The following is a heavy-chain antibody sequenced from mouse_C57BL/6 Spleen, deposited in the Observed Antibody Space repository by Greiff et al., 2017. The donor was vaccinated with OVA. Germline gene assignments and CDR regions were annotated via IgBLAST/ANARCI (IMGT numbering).Heavy chain of an antibody. CDR1: GFSLTSYG. CDR3: ARSDYYGTPFAY. V-gene: IGHV2-2*01. D-gene: IGHD1-1*01. J-gene: IGHJ3*01. CDR2: IWSGGST. Sequence: VKVEESGPGLVQPSQSLSITCTVSGFSLTSYGVHWVRQSPGKGLEWLGVIWSGGSTDYNAAFISRLSISKDNSKSQVFFKMNSLQADDTAIYYCARSDYYGTPFAYWGQGTLVTVSA.